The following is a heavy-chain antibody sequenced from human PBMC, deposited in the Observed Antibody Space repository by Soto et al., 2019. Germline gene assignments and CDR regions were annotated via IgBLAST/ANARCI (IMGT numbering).Heavy chain of an antibody. Sequence: WASVKVSCKASGGTFSSYAISWVRQAPGQGLEWMGGIIPIFGTANYAQKFQGRVTITADESTSTAYMELSSLRSEDTAVYYCAREGRPYSGYVEYYYYGMDVWGQGTTVTVSS. CDR1: GGTFSSYA. CDR2: IIPIFGTA. V-gene: IGHV1-69*13. CDR3: AREGRPYSGYVEYYYYGMDV. J-gene: IGHJ6*02. D-gene: IGHD5-12*01.